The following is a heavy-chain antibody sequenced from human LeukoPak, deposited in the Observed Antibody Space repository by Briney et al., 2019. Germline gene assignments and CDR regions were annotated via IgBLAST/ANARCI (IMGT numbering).Heavy chain of an antibody. CDR1: GGSISGYY. Sequence: PSETLSLTCTVSGGSISGYYWSWIRQPPGKGLEWIAYISDIGSINYNPSLKSRVTISLDTSKNQFSLKLSSVTAADTAVYYCAGHHPRNIVDFWGQGTLVTVSS. CDR2: ISDIGSI. V-gene: IGHV4-59*08. J-gene: IGHJ4*02. CDR3: AGHHPRNIVDF. D-gene: IGHD2/OR15-2a*01.